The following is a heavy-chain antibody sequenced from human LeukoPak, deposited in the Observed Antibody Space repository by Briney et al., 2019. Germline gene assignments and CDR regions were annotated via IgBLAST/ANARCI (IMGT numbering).Heavy chain of an antibody. CDR2: ISGSGGST. V-gene: IGHV3-23*01. CDR3: ARDWTNTGGGIAAAGTRYYGMDV. Sequence: GGSLRLSCAASGFTFSSYAMSWVRQAPGKGLEWVSAISGSGGSTYYADSVKGRFTISRDNSKNTLYLQMNSLRAEDTAVYYCARDWTNTGGGIAAAGTRYYGMDVWGQGTTVTVSS. CDR1: GFTFSSYA. J-gene: IGHJ6*02. D-gene: IGHD6-13*01.